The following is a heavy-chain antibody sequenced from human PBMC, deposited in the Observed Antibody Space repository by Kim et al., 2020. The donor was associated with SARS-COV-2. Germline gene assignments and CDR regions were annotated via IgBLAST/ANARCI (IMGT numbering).Heavy chain of an antibody. D-gene: IGHD6-13*01. J-gene: IGHJ4*02. Sequence: TPSRRSRVTISVDTSKNQFSLKLSSVAAADTAVYYCARLKQQQLVGGFDYWGQGTLVTVSS. CDR3: ARLKQQQLVGGFDY. V-gene: IGHV4-39*01.